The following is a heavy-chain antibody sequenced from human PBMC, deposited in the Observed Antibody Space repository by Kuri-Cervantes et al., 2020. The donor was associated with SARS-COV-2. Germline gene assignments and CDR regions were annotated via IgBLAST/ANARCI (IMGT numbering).Heavy chain of an antibody. CDR2: INHSGST. V-gene: IGHV4-34*01. CDR1: GGSFSGYY. CDR3: ARDRYSSSLFYYYYMDV. D-gene: IGHD6-6*01. J-gene: IGHJ6*03. Sequence: SETLSLTCAAYGGSFSGYYWSWIRQPPGKGLEWIGEINHSGSTNYNPSLKSRVTISVDTSKNQFSLKLSSVTAADTAVYYWARDRYSSSLFYYYYMDVWDKGTTFTVSS.